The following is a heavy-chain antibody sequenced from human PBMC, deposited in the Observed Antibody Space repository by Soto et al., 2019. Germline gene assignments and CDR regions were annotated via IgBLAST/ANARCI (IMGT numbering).Heavy chain of an antibody. CDR2: INPSGGIT. Sequence: SVKVSCKASGYTLTSYYLHWVRQAPVQGPEWMGIINPSGGITNDAQKFQDRVTMTSDTSTSTVYMELSSLRSEDTAVYYCARGISTTRYYYYYGMDVWGQGTTVTVSS. D-gene: IGHD2-2*01. CDR3: ARGISTTRYYYYYGMDV. V-gene: IGHV1-46*01. J-gene: IGHJ6*02. CDR1: GYTLTSYY.